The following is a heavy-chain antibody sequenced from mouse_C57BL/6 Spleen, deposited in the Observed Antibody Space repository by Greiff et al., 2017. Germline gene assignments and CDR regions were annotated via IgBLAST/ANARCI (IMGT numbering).Heavy chain of an antibody. D-gene: IGHD2-9*01. J-gene: IGHJ1*03. CDR1: GFTFSDYG. V-gene: IGHV5-17*01. CDR2: ISSGSSTI. CDR3: ARPYYGYDGGDWYFEV. Sequence: EVKVVESGGGLVKPGGSLKLSCAASGFTFSDYGMHWVRQAPEKGLEWVAYISSGSSTIYYAETVKGRFTISRDTAKNTLFLQMTSLRSEDTAMYYCARPYYGYDGGDWYFEVWGTGTTVTVSS.